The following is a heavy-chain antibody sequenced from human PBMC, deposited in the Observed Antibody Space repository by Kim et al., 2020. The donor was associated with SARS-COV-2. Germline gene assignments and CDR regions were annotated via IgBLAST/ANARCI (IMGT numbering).Heavy chain of an antibody. CDR3: ARHPRAVGTVGFDP. CDR1: GGSISSYY. CDR2: IYYSGST. Sequence: SETLSLTCTVSGGSISSYYWSWIRQPPGKGLEWIGYIYYSGSTNYNPSLKSRVTMSVDTSKNQFSLKLSSVTAADTAVYYCARHPRAVGTVGFDPWGQGTLVTVSS. D-gene: IGHD6-19*01. J-gene: IGHJ5*02. V-gene: IGHV4-59*08.